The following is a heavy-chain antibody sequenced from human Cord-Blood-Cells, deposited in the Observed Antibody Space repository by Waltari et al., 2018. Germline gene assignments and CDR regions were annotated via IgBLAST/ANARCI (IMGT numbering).Heavy chain of an antibody. V-gene: IGHV1-2*02. CDR3: AVSNWGEDGYFDL. CDR1: GSTLTASS. D-gene: IGHD7-27*01. J-gene: IGHJ2*01. Sequence: QVQLVQSGAEVKKPGASLKVSCKASGSTLTASSMNWLRLAPGQGLEWMGWINPNSGGTNYAQKFQGRVTMTRDTSISTAYMELSRLRSDDTAVYYCAVSNWGEDGYFDLWGRGTLVTVSS. CDR2: INPNSGGT.